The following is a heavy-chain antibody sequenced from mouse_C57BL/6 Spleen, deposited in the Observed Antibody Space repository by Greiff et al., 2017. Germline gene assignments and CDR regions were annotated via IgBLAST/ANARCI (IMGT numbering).Heavy chain of an antibody. Sequence: QVQLQQPGAELVRPGSSVKLSCKASGYTFTSYWMHWVKQRPIQGLEWIGNIDPSDSDTHYNQKFKDKATLTVDKSSSTAYMQLSSLTSDDSAVYYCAGEYDYGQGEAIDYWGQGTSVTVSS. CDR2: IDPSDSDT. J-gene: IGHJ4*01. CDR1: GYTFTSYW. CDR3: AGEYDYGQGEAIDY. D-gene: IGHD2-4*01. V-gene: IGHV1-52*01.